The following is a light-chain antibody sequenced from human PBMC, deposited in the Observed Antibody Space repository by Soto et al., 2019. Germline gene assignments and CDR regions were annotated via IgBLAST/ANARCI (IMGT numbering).Light chain of an antibody. J-gene: IGLJ2*01. V-gene: IGLV3-21*04. Sequence: SYELTQPPSVSVAPGKTARITCGGNNIGSKSVHWYQQKPGQAPVLVIYYDSDRPSGIPERFSGSNSGNTATLTISRVEAGDDADYYCQVWDSSSDHPGVVFGGGTQLTVL. CDR1: NIGSKS. CDR2: YDS. CDR3: QVWDSSSDHPGVV.